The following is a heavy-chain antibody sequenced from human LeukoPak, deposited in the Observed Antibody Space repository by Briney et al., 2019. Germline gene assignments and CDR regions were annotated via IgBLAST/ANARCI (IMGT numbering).Heavy chain of an antibody. CDR2: ISSNGGST. Sequence: GGSLRLSCSASGFTFSSYAMHWVRRAPGKGLEYVSAISSNGGSTYYADSVKGRFTISRDNSKNTLYLQMSSLRAEDTAVYYCVKDGTNIVATIEAPGYWGQGTLVTVSS. CDR3: VKDGTNIVATIEAPGY. CDR1: GFTFSSYA. J-gene: IGHJ4*02. V-gene: IGHV3-64D*06. D-gene: IGHD5-12*01.